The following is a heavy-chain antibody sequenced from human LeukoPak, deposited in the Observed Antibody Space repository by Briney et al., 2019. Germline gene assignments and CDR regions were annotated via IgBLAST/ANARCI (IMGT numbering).Heavy chain of an antibody. J-gene: IGHJ3*02. CDR3: ARAHELRGAFDI. D-gene: IGHD1-26*01. CDR1: GGSISSSSYY. CDR2: IYYSGST. Sequence: PSETLSLTCTVSGGSISSSSYYWGWIRQPPGKGLEWIGSIYYSGSTYYNPSLKSRVTISVDTSKNQFSLKLSSVTAADTAVYYCARAHELRGAFDIWGQGTMVTVSS. V-gene: IGHV4-39*07.